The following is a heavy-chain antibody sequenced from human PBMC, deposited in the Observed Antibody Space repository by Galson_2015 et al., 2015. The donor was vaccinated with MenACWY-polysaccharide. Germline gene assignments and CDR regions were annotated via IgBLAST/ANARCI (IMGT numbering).Heavy chain of an antibody. CDR2: TYYRSKWYN. V-gene: IGHV6-1*01. Sequence: CAISGDSVSSNSAAWNWLRQSPSRGLEWLGRTYYRSKWYNDYAVSMKSRIIINPDTSKNQFSLQLNSVTPEDTAVYYCARQDSWNGWGYWGQGTLVTVSS. J-gene: IGHJ4*02. CDR3: ARQDSWNGWGY. D-gene: IGHD1-20*01. CDR1: GDSVSSNSAA.